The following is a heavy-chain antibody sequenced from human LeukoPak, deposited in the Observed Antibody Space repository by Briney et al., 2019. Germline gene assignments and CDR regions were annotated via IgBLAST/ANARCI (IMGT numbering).Heavy chain of an antibody. CDR1: GFTFSNAW. CDR2: IKSKTDGGTT. D-gene: IGHD3-22*01. V-gene: IGHV3-15*01. J-gene: IGHJ6*02. Sequence: GGSLRLSCAASGFTFSNAWMSWVRQARGKGLEWVGRIKSKTDGGTTDYAAPVKGRLTIPRDDSKNTLYLQINSLKTEDTALYYCTTEGSVVVTPEYGMDVWGQGTTVTVSS. CDR3: TTEGSVVVTPEYGMDV.